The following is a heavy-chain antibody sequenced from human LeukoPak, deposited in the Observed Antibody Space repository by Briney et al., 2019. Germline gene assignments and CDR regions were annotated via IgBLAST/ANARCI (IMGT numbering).Heavy chain of an antibody. CDR1: GGSIGSYY. V-gene: IGHV4-59*01. Sequence: SETLSLTCTVSGGSIGSYYWSWIRQPPGKGLEWIGYIYYSGSTNYNPSLKSRVTISVDTSKNQFSLKLSSVTAADTAVYYCARAYYDFWSGYPSYYMDVWGKGTTVTVSS. CDR3: ARAYYDFWSGYPSYYMDV. J-gene: IGHJ6*03. CDR2: IYYSGST. D-gene: IGHD3-3*01.